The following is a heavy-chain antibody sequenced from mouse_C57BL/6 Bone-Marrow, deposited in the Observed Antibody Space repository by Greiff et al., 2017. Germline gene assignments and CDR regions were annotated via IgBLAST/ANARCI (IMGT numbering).Heavy chain of an antibody. Sequence: QVQLQQPGAELVKPGASVKLSCKASGYTFTSYWMHWVKQRPGQGLEWIGMIHPNSGSTNYNEKFKSKATLTVDKSSSTAYMQLSSLTSEDSAVYYCAIYYYGSSYLMDYWGQGTSVTVSS. CDR3: AIYYYGSSYLMDY. CDR2: IHPNSGST. V-gene: IGHV1-64*01. D-gene: IGHD1-1*01. J-gene: IGHJ4*01. CDR1: GYTFTSYW.